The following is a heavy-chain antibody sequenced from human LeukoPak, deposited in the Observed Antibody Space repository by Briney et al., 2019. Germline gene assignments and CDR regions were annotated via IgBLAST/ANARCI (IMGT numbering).Heavy chain of an antibody. J-gene: IGHJ4*02. CDR3: ARDPVEWELLLDY. Sequence: GGSLRLSCAASGFTFSNYWMGWVRQAPGKRPEWVANINIDGSEKYYADSVKGRFSISRDNARNSVYLQMASLRVEDTAVYYCARDPVEWELLLDYWGQGTLVTVSS. V-gene: IGHV3-7*01. CDR2: INIDGSEK. CDR1: GFTFSNYW. D-gene: IGHD1-26*01.